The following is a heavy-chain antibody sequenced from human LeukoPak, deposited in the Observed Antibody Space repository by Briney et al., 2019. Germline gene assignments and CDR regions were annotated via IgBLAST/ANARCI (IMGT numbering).Heavy chain of an antibody. V-gene: IGHV4-34*01. CDR2: IDHSGST. Sequence: SETLSLTCTVSGGSISSYYWSWIRQPPGKGLEWIGEIDHSGSTNYNPSLKSRVTISVDTSKNQFSLKLSSVTAADTAVYYCARGRVGWFDPWGQGTLVTVSS. J-gene: IGHJ5*02. CDR3: ARGRVGWFDP. CDR1: GGSISSYY.